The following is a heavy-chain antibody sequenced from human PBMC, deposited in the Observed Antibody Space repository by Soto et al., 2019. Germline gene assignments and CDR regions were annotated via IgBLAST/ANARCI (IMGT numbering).Heavy chain of an antibody. J-gene: IGHJ3*02. V-gene: IGHV5-51*01. D-gene: IGHD6-19*01. CDR3: ARTQLEYSSGWYSSDAFDI. CDR1: GYSFTSYW. CDR2: IYPGDSDT. Sequence: GESLKISCKGSGYSFTSYWIGCVRQMPGKGLEWMGIIYPGDSDTRYSRSFQGQVTISADKSISTAYLQWSSLKASDTAMYYCARTQLEYSSGWYSSDAFDIWGQGTMVTVSS.